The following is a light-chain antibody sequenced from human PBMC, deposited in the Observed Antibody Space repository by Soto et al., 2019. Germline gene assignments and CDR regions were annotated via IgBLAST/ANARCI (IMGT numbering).Light chain of an antibody. CDR3: SSTAGNNNLV. CDR2: EVS. V-gene: IGLV2-8*01. Sequence: QSVPTQSPSASGSPGQSVTISCTGTSSDVGGHNYVSWYQHHPGKAPKLIIYEVSKRPSGVPDRFSGSKSANTASLTVSGLQAEDEAFYYCSSTAGNNNLVFGGGTKLTVL. J-gene: IGLJ3*02. CDR1: SSDVGGHNY.